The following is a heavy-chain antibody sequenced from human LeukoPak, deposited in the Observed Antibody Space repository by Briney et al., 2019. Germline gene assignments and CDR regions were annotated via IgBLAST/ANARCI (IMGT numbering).Heavy chain of an antibody. CDR1: GFTFSSYG. Sequence: GGPLRLSCAASGFTFSSYGMHWVRQAPGKGLEWVAVIWYDGINKYYADAAKGRFTISRDNSKNTLYLQMNSLRAEDTAVYYCAKGNGGYYYYMDVWGKGTTVTVSS. J-gene: IGHJ6*03. CDR3: AKGNGGYYYYMDV. V-gene: IGHV3-33*06. D-gene: IGHD2-8*01. CDR2: IWYDGINK.